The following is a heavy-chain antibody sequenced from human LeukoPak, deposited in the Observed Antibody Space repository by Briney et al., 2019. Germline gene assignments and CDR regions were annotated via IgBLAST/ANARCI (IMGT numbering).Heavy chain of an antibody. CDR3: ARVDQLHFDY. CDR1: GGSISGSSYY. J-gene: IGHJ4*02. Sequence: SETLSLTCTVSGGSISGSSYYWGWIRQPPGKGLEWIGSIYYSGSTYYNPSLKSRVTISVDTSKNQFSLKLNSVTATDTAVYYCARVDQLHFDYWGQGTLVTVSS. D-gene: IGHD2-2*01. CDR2: IYYSGST. V-gene: IGHV4-39*02.